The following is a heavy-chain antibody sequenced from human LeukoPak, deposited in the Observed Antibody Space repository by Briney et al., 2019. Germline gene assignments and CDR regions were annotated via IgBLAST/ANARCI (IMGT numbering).Heavy chain of an antibody. J-gene: IGHJ6*03. D-gene: IGHD2-2*01. CDR1: GGTFSSYA. V-gene: IGHV1-69*01. Sequence: GSSVKVSCKASGGTFSSYAISWVRQAPGQGLEWMGGIIPIFGTANYAQKFQGRVTITADESTSTAYMELSSLRSEDTAVYYCARGRVLYCSSTSCYPYYYYMDVWGKGTTVTVSS. CDR3: ARGRVLYCSSTSCYPYYYYMDV. CDR2: IIPIFGTA.